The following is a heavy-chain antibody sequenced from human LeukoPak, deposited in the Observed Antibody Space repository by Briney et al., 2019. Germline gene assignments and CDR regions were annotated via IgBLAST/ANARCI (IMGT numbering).Heavy chain of an antibody. J-gene: IGHJ3*02. Sequence: ETLSLTCTVSGGTISSYYLSWIRQPPGKGLEWIGYIYYSGSTNYNPSLKSRVTISVDTSKNQFSLKLSSVTAADTAVYYCARWETADALDIWG. CDR1: GGTISSYY. CDR2: IYYSGST. D-gene: IGHD1-26*01. V-gene: IGHV4-59*01. CDR3: ARWETADALDI.